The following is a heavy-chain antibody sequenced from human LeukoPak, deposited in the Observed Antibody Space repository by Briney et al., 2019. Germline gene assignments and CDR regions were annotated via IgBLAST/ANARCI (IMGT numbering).Heavy chain of an antibody. D-gene: IGHD6-19*01. V-gene: IGHV4-34*01. CDR3: ARSNGYSSGWPFDY. CDR2: INHSGST. Sequence: SEALSLTCAVYGGSFSGYYWSWIRQPPGKGLEWIGEINHSGSTNYNPSLKSRVTISVDTSKNQFSLKLSSVTAADTAVYYCARSNGYSSGWPFDYWGQGTLVTVSS. J-gene: IGHJ4*02. CDR1: GGSFSGYY.